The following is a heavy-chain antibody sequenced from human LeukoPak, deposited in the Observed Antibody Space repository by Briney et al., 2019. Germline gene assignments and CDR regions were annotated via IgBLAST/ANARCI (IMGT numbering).Heavy chain of an antibody. CDR1: GFTFSSCA. V-gene: IGHV3-30-3*01. J-gene: IGHJ4*02. D-gene: IGHD3-22*01. Sequence: GGSLRLSCAASGFTFSSCAMSWVRQAPGKGLEWVAVKSYDGSNKYYEDSVKGRFTISRDNSKNPLYLQMNSLRAEDTAVYYCARALHYDSSGYYGGGFDYCGQGTLVTVSS. CDR2: KSYDGSNK. CDR3: ARALHYDSSGYYGGGFDY.